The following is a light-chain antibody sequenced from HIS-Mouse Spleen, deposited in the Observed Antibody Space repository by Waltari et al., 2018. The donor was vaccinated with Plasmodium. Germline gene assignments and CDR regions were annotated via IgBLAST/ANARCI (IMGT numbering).Light chain of an antibody. CDR2: QDS. CDR1: KLGDKY. J-gene: IGLJ2*01. Sequence: SYELTQPHSVSVSPGQTASITCSGDKLGDKYACWYQQKPGQSPVLVIYQDSKRPSGIPERFSGSNSGNTATLTISGTQAMDEADYYCQAWDSSTVVFGGGTK. V-gene: IGLV3-1*01. CDR3: QAWDSSTVV.